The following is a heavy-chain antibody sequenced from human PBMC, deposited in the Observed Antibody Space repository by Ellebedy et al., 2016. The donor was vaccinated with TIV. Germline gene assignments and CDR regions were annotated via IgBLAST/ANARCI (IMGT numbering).Heavy chain of an antibody. CDR3: ARLWSGYSGYYFDY. D-gene: IGHD3-3*01. V-gene: IGHV4-59*01. CDR2: IYDSENT. J-gene: IGHJ4*02. CDR1: GGSISYYY. Sequence: MPSETLSLTCTVSGGSISYYYWSWIRQPPGKGLEWIGYIYDSENTNYNPSLKSRVTMSVHTSKNQFSLNLTSVTAADTAVYYCARLWSGYSGYYFDYWGQGTLVTVSS.